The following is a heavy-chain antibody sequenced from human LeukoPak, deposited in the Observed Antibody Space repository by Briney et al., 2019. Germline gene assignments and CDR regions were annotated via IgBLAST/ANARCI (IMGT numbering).Heavy chain of an antibody. Sequence: GGSLRLSCAAFGFTHSGHAMSWVRQAPGKGLEWVSSISGSGGGTDYAASVKGRFTMSRDNARKTLYLHMSRLRAEDTAVYYCARGDYGSGSYYNAGNDAFEFWGQGTMVTVSS. V-gene: IGHV3-23*01. J-gene: IGHJ3*01. CDR2: ISGSGGGT. D-gene: IGHD3-10*01. CDR3: ARGDYGSGSYYNAGNDAFEF. CDR1: GFTHSGHA.